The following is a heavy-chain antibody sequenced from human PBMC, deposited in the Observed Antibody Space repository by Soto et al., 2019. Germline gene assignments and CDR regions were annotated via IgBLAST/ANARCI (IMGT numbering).Heavy chain of an antibody. Sequence: WWSWVRQPPGKGLEWIGEIYHSGSTNYNPSLKSRVTISVDKSKNQFSLKLSSVTAADTAVYYCARGWSVVVVAGTPYYYYYGMDVWGQGTTVTVSS. CDR2: IYHSGST. D-gene: IGHD2-15*01. J-gene: IGHJ6*02. V-gene: IGHV4-4*02. CDR3: ARGWSVVVVAGTPYYYYYGMDV. CDR1: W.